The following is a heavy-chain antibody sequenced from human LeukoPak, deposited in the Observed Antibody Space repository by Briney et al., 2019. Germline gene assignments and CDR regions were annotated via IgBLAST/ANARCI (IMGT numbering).Heavy chain of an antibody. CDR2: ISYDGSNK. Sequence: GRSLRLSCEASGFTFSSYGMHWVRQAPGKGLEWVAVISYDGSNKYYADSVKGRFTISRDNSKNTLYLQMNSLRAEDTAVYYCAKDASYDSSGYYPDSFDIWGQGTMVTVSS. J-gene: IGHJ3*02. CDR1: GFTFSSYG. V-gene: IGHV3-30*18. D-gene: IGHD3-22*01. CDR3: AKDASYDSSGYYPDSFDI.